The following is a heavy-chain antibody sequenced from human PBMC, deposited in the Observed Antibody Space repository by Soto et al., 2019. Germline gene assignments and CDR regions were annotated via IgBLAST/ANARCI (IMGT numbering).Heavy chain of an antibody. Sequence: QVQLLESGPGLVKPSQTLSLTCTVSGGSISIGGYYWSWIREHPGKGLEWIGYIYYSGVTYYSPSLKSRVTISIDTSKNQFSLKLSSVTAADTAVYYCAGGVLYWGQGTLVTVSS. CDR2: IYYSGVT. CDR1: GGSISIGGYY. CDR3: AGGVLY. J-gene: IGHJ4*02. V-gene: IGHV4-31*03.